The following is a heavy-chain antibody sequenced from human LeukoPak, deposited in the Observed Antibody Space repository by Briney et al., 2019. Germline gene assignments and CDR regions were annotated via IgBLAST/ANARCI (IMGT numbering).Heavy chain of an antibody. CDR2: TSGSGGTT. CDR3: AKSTVVVPAARNDAFDI. CDR1: GFIFSHYA. D-gene: IGHD2-2*01. Sequence: GGSLRLSCAASGFIFSHYAMSWVRQAPGKGLEWVSITSGSGGTTYYADSVKGRFTISRDNSKNTLYLQMNSLRAEDTAVYYCAKSTVVVPAARNDAFDIWGQGTMVTVSS. V-gene: IGHV3-23*01. J-gene: IGHJ3*02.